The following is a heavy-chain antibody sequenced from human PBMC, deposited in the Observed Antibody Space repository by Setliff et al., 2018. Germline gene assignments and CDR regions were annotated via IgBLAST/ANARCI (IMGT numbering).Heavy chain of an antibody. V-gene: IGHV4-61*10. Sequence: KPSETLSLTCTVSGGSISSGSDYWTWIRQPAGKGLEWIGEIYHDGNDKYTPSVHYSPSLKSRVTISIDKSNNQFSLKLSSMTAADTALYYCARNPDFLQYSFDLWGRGTLVTVSS. CDR3: ARNPDFLQYSFDL. CDR2: IYHDGND. J-gene: IGHJ2*01. D-gene: IGHD5-12*01. CDR1: GGSISSGSDY.